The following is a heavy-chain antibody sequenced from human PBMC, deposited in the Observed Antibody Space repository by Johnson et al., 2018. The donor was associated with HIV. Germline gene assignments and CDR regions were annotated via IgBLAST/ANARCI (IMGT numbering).Heavy chain of an antibody. Sequence: QVQLVESGGGVVQPGRSLRLSCAASGFTFSSYGMNWVRQAPGKGLEWVAVISYDGSDKYYADSVKGRFTISRDNSKNTLYLKMNSLRAEDTAVYYCAKGEGYCGGDCLDAFDIWGQGTMVTVSS. J-gene: IGHJ3*02. V-gene: IGHV3-30*18. CDR1: GFTFSSYG. CDR2: ISYDGSDK. CDR3: AKGEGYCGGDCLDAFDI. D-gene: IGHD2-21*01.